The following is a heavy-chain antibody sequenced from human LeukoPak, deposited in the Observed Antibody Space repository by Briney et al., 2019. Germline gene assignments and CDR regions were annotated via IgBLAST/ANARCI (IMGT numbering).Heavy chain of an antibody. D-gene: IGHD3-10*01. CDR2: ISAYNGNT. CDR3: ARDLHYGSGSYAKEPHDY. J-gene: IGHJ4*02. CDR1: GYTFTSYY. V-gene: IGHV1-18*04. Sequence: PVASVKVSCKASGYTFTSYYMHWVRQAPGQGLEWMGWISAYNGNTNYAQRLQGRVTTTTDTSTSTAYMELRSLRSDDTAVYYCARDLHYGSGSYAKEPHDYWGQGTLVTVSS.